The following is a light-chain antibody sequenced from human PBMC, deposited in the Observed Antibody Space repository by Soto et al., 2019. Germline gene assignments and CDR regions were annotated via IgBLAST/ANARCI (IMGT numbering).Light chain of an antibody. CDR2: DAS. Sequence: DIQMTQSPSTLSASVGDRVTITCRASQSISSWLAWYQQKPGKAPKLLIYDASSLESGVPSRFSGSGSGTEFTLTIRSLQPDDFATYYCQQYNTYPIYTFGQGTKLEIK. V-gene: IGKV1-5*01. CDR3: QQYNTYPIYT. CDR1: QSISSW. J-gene: IGKJ2*01.